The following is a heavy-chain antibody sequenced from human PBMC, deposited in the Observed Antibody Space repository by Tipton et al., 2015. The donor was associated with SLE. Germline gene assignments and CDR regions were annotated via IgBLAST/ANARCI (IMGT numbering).Heavy chain of an antibody. CDR2: IHPGDSDT. V-gene: IGHV5-51*03. J-gene: IGHJ3*02. CDR3: AGRQPTPGHHGFDI. CDR1: GYRFTNYW. Sequence: QLVQSGAEVRKPGESLKISCKGSGYRFTNYWIGWVRQMPGKGLELLGIIHPGDSDTEYSPSFQGQVTFSADRSISTAYVQWSSLKASDTAMYYCAGRQPTPGHHGFDIWGQGTMVTVSS.